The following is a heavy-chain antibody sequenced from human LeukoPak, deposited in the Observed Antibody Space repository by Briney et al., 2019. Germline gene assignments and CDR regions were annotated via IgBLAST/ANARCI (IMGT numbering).Heavy chain of an antibody. J-gene: IGHJ4*02. Sequence: GASVKVSCKASGYTFTSYDINWVRQATGQGLEWMGGMNPNSGNTGYAQKCQGRDTMTRNTSTRTAHIEIRSVRSEDTAVYYCARLGYYDSSGYYYYFDFWGQETLVTVSS. CDR2: MNPNSGNT. V-gene: IGHV1-8*01. D-gene: IGHD3-22*01. CDR1: GYTFTSYD. CDR3: ARLGYYDSSGYYYYFDF.